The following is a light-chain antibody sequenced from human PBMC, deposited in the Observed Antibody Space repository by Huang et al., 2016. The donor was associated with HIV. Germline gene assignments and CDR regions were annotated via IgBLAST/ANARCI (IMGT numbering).Light chain of an antibody. J-gene: IGKJ1*01. V-gene: IGKV3-20*01. CDR3: QQYAGSPWT. Sequence: EIVLTQSPGTLSLSPGERATLSCRASQSISADYLAWYQQKPGQAPRLLIYAESSTATGIPDRFSGRGSGTDFTLTIYRREPEDFAVYFCQQYAGSPWTFGQGTKVEIK. CDR1: QSISADY. CDR2: AES.